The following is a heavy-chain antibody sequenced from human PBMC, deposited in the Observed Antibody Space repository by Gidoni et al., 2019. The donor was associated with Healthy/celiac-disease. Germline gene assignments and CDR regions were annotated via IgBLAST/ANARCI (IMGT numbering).Heavy chain of an antibody. CDR1: GYSFTSYW. J-gene: IGHJ6*02. Sequence: EVQLVQSGAEVKKPGESLQISCKGSGYSFTSYWLGWVRQMPGKGLEWMGIIYPGDSDTRYSPSFQGKVTISADKSISTAYLQWSSLKASDTAMYYCARLEYSSSSVAYYYYGMDVWGQGTTVTVSS. CDR2: IYPGDSDT. D-gene: IGHD6-6*01. V-gene: IGHV5-51*01. CDR3: ARLEYSSSSVAYYYYGMDV.